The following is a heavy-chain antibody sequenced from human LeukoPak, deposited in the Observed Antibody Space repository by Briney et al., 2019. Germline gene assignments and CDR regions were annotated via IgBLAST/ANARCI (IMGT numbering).Heavy chain of an antibody. J-gene: IGHJ4*02. CDR1: GGSISSSNW. CDR3: ARVTPDYGDYLYYFDY. CDR2: IYHSGST. V-gene: IGHV4-4*02. Sequence: SETLSLTCAVSGGSISSSNWWSWVRQPPGKGLEWIGEIYHSGSTNYNPSLKSRVTISVDKSKNQFSLKLSSVTAADTAVYYCARVTPDYGDYLYYFDYWGQGTLVTVSS. D-gene: IGHD4-17*01.